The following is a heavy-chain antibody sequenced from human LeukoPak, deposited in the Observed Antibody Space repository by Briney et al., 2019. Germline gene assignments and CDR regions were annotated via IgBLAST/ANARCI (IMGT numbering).Heavy chain of an antibody. CDR2: IFPGDSET. CDR1: GYSFTTHW. Sequence: GESLKISCKGSGYSFTTHWIGWVRQLPGKGLEWMGLIFPGDSETIYSPSFQGQVTLSADKPINTAYLQWSSLKASDTAMYYCATSESQTRFDYWGQGTLVTVSS. D-gene: IGHD1/OR15-1a*01. CDR3: ATSESQTRFDY. V-gene: IGHV5-51*04. J-gene: IGHJ4*02.